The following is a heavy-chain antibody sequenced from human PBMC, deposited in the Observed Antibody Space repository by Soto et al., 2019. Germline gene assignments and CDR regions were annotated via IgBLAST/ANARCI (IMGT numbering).Heavy chain of an antibody. V-gene: IGHV4-39*01. D-gene: IGHD2-2*01. CDR1: GDSMAISDFL. Sequence: SETLSLTCTVSGDSMAISDFLWGWLRQPTGKGLEWIGSIYKSGLADYNPSLRKRASVSVDTSRNQLFLNLTSMTAADTAIYYCARPLYAHCAFDVWGQGKLVTVSS. J-gene: IGHJ3*01. CDR2: IYKSGLA. CDR3: ARPLYAHCAFDV.